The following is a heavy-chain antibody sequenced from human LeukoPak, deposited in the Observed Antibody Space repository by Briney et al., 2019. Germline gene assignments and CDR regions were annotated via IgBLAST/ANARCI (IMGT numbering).Heavy chain of an antibody. Sequence: ASVKVSCKASGYTFTSYDINWVRQAPGQGLEWLGWISVYNGKTNYAQKLQGRVTMTTDTSTSTAYMEVRSLRSDDTAVYYCARDAFGSGSCDYWGQGTLVTVSS. CDR2: ISVYNGKT. V-gene: IGHV1-18*01. CDR1: GYTFTSYD. CDR3: ARDAFGSGSCDY. J-gene: IGHJ4*02. D-gene: IGHD3-10*01.